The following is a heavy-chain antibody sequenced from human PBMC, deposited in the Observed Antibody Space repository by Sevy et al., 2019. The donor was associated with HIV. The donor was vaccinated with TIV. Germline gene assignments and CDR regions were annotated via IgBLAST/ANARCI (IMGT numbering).Heavy chain of an antibody. Sequence: GGSLRLSCAASGFTFSSYAMHWVRQAPGKGLEWVAVISYAGSNKYYADSVKGRFTISRDNSKNTLYLQMNSLRAEDTAVYYCARDLPYIVSHFDHWGQGTLVTVSS. CDR1: GFTFSSYA. D-gene: IGHD5-12*01. J-gene: IGHJ4*02. V-gene: IGHV3-30-3*01. CDR2: ISYAGSNK. CDR3: ARDLPYIVSHFDH.